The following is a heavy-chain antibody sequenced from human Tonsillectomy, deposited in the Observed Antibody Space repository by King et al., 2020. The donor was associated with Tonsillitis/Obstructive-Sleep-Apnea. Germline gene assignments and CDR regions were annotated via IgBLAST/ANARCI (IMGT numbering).Heavy chain of an antibody. D-gene: IGHD3-3*01. CDR1: GYTFTSYG. Sequence: QLVQSGVEVKKPGASVKVSCKASGYTFTSYGMSWVRQAPGQGLEWMGWISAYNGNTNYAQKFQGRVIMTTDTSTSTAYMELRSLRSDDTAVYYCARTGGYDFCSGYYNDYYYYYMDVWGKGTTVTVSS. J-gene: IGHJ6*03. V-gene: IGHV1-18*01. CDR3: ARTGGYDFCSGYYNDYYYYYMDV. CDR2: ISAYNGNT.